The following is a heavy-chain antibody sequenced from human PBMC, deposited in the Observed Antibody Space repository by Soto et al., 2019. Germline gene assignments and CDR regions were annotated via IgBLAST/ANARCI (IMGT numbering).Heavy chain of an antibody. D-gene: IGHD2-15*01. J-gene: IGHJ4*02. CDR1: EFTFSTYP. CDR3: WRGASEFLGSYPEIHFFDT. Sequence: QVLLVESGGGVVQPGWSLRLSCAASEFTFSTYPMHWVRQAPGKGLEWVPVISHDEGKKYYGDSMTGRFTISRDKSKNTLYLQVMSLRGDDTAVYYCWRGASEFLGSYPEIHFFDTWGQGTL. V-gene: IGHV3-30-3*01. CDR2: ISHDEGKK.